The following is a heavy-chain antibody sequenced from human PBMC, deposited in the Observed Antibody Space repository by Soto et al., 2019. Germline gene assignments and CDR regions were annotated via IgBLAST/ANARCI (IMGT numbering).Heavy chain of an antibody. CDR2: IYYSGST. Sequence: QLQLQESGPGLVKPSETLSLTCTVSGCSISSSSYYWGWIRQPPGKWLEWIGSIYYSGSTYYNPSLKSRVSISVDTSKNQFSLKLSSVTAADTAVYYCARRGGVGATTYDYWGQGTLVTFSS. D-gene: IGHD1-26*01. CDR1: GCSISSSSYY. CDR3: ARRGGVGATTYDY. J-gene: IGHJ4*02. V-gene: IGHV4-39*01.